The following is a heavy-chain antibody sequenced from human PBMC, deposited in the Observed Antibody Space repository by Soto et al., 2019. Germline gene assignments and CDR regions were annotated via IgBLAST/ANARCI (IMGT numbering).Heavy chain of an antibody. V-gene: IGHV3-74*01. CDR3: ARDTDGLHY. CDR1: ALTFSNHN. CDR2: INTDGSII. Sequence: LTLSSTASALTFSNHNLYWVRQSPGKGLVWVSRINTDGSIIDYADSVKGRFTVSRDNAKNTLYLQMNSLRADDTAVYYCARDTDGLHYWGQGTLVTVSS. J-gene: IGHJ4*02.